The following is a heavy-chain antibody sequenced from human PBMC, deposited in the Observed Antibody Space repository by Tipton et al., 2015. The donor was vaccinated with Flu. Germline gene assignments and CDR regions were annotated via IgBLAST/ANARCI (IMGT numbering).Heavy chain of an antibody. D-gene: IGHD2-21*02. V-gene: IGHV3-23*01. CDR1: GFTFSSNA. CDR2: ISGSGGST. Sequence: SLRLSCAASGFTFSSNAMSWVRQAPGKGLEWVSTISGSGGSTYYADSVKGRFTISRDNSKNTLYLQMNSLRVEDTAVYYCAKAAAYCGGDCSSRNFYGMDVWGQGTTVTVSS. CDR3: AKAAAYCGGDCSSRNFYGMDV. J-gene: IGHJ6*02.